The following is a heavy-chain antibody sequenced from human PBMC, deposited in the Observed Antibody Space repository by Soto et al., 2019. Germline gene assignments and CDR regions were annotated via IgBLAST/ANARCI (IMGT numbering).Heavy chain of an antibody. Sequence: PSETLSLTCTVSGGSISSYYWSWIRQPPGKGLEWIGYIYYSGSTNYNPSLKSRVTISVDTSKNQFSLKLSSVTAADTAVYYCARGPYGSGSYGLGPYYYYYGMDVWGQGTTVTVSS. CDR1: GGSISSYY. J-gene: IGHJ6*02. D-gene: IGHD3-10*01. CDR3: ARGPYGSGSYGLGPYYYYYGMDV. CDR2: IYYSGST. V-gene: IGHV4-59*01.